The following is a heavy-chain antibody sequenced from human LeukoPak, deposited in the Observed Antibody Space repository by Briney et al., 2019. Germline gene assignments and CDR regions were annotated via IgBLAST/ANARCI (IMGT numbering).Heavy chain of an antibody. CDR2: IIPILGIA. V-gene: IGHV1-69*04. CDR1: GGTFSSYA. CDR3: ARSHSSSSVIDY. J-gene: IGHJ4*02. D-gene: IGHD6-6*01. Sequence: SVKVSCKASGGTFSSYAIRWVRQAPGQGLEWMGRIIPILGIANYAQKFQGRVTITADKSTSTAYMELSSLRSEDTAVYYCARSHSSSSVIDYWGQGTLVTVSS.